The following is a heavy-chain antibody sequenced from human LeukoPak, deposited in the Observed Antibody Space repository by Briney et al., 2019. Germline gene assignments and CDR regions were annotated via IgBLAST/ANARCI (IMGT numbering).Heavy chain of an antibody. J-gene: IGHJ5*02. D-gene: IGHD3-16*01. CDR1: GYSFTSYW. CDR3: ARTGGAVRNWFDP. V-gene: IGHV5-51*01. CDR2: IYPGDSDT. Sequence: PGESLKISCKGSGYSFTSYWIGWVRQMPGKGLEWVGIIYPGDSDTRYSPSFQGQVTISADKSISTAYLQWSSLKASDTAMYHCARTGGAVRNWFDPWGQGTLVTVSS.